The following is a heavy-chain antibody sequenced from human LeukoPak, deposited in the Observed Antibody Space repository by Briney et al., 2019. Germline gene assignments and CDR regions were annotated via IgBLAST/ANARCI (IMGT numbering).Heavy chain of an antibody. CDR2: ISYDARKK. J-gene: IGHJ4*02. CDR1: GFTFSTYW. V-gene: IGHV3-30*18. CDR3: AKEYINAMDYFHY. D-gene: IGHD2-2*01. Sequence: PGGSLRLSCAASGFTFSTYWMSWVRQAPGKGLEWVAVISYDARKKYYADSVKGRFTISRDNSMNTVYLQMNSLRAEDTALYYCAKEYINAMDYFHYWGQGTLVTVSS.